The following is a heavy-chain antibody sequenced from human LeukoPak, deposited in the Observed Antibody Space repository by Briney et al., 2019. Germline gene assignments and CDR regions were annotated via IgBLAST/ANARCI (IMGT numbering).Heavy chain of an antibody. V-gene: IGHV1-2*02. J-gene: IGHJ4*02. CDR1: GYTFTDYY. D-gene: IGHD6-6*01. CDR2: TNPNSGGT. Sequence: ASVKVSCKASGYTFTDYYMHWVRQAPGQGLEWMGWTNPNSGGTNFAQKFQGRVAMTRDTSISTACLELGSLRSDDTAVYFCARARWQLVPYFDSWGQGTLVTVSS. CDR3: ARARWQLVPYFDS.